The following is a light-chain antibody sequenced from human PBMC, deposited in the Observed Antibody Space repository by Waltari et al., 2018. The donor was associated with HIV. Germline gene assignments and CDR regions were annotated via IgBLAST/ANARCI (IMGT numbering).Light chain of an antibody. V-gene: IGLV1-51*02. CDR2: ENE. Sequence: QSVLTQPPSVSAAPGQKVTISCSGGSSNIGYNPVSWYPQVPGTAPKLLIYENEKRPSGIPARFSGSKFGTSATLDITELQTGDEANYYCATWDDSLSAVVFGEGTNLSVL. CDR3: ATWDDSLSAVV. J-gene: IGLJ2*01. CDR1: SSNIGYNP.